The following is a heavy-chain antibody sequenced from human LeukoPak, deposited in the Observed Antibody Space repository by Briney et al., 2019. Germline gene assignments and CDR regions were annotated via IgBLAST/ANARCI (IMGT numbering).Heavy chain of an antibody. CDR1: GGSISSYY. CDR3: ARGDGYGFFDY. J-gene: IGHJ4*02. D-gene: IGHD5-24*01. CDR2: IYYSGST. Sequence: SETLSLTCSVSGGSISSYYWSWIRQPPGKGLEWIGYIYYSGSTKYRPSLKSRVTISVDTSKNQFSLKLSSVTAADTAVYYCARGDGYGFFDYWGQGTLVTVSS. V-gene: IGHV4-59*01.